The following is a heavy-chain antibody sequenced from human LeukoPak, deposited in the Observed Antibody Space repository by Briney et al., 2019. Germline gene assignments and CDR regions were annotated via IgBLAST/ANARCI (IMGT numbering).Heavy chain of an antibody. CDR3: AKDTVTTIATWFDP. Sequence: PGGSLRLSCAASGFTVSSSYMNWVRQAPGKGLEWVSVIYSGGSPYYADSVKGRFTISRDNSKNTLYLQMNSLRAEDTAVYYCAKDTVTTIATWFDPWGQGTLVTVSS. J-gene: IGHJ5*02. CDR1: GFTVSSSY. CDR2: IYSGGSP. D-gene: IGHD4-17*01. V-gene: IGHV3-53*01.